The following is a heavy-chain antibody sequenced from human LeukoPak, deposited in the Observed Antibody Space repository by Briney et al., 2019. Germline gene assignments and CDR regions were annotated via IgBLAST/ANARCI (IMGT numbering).Heavy chain of an antibody. CDR3: ARCIAAAGWNYYYYYMDV. CDR1: GDSVSSNSAA. CDR2: TYYRSKWYN. D-gene: IGHD6-13*01. J-gene: IGHJ6*03. V-gene: IGHV6-1*01. Sequence: SQTLSLTCAISGDSVSSNSAAWNWIRQSPSRGLEWLGRTYYRSKWYNDYAVSVKSRITINPDTSKNQFSLQLNSVTPEDTAVYYCARCIAAAGWNYYYYYMDVWGKGTTVTVSS.